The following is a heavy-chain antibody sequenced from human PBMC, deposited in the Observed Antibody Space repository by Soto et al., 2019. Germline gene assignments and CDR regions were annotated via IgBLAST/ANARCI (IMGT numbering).Heavy chain of an antibody. V-gene: IGHV5-51*01. CDR1: GYSFTTYW. Sequence: LSESLKISCKGSGYSFTTYWIGWVRQMPGKGLEWMGIIYPGDSDTRYSPSFQGQFTISADKSISTAYLQWSSLKASDTAMYYCARRIAARRNYDAFDIWGQGTMVTVSS. J-gene: IGHJ3*02. CDR2: IYPGDSDT. D-gene: IGHD6-13*01. CDR3: ARRIAARRNYDAFDI.